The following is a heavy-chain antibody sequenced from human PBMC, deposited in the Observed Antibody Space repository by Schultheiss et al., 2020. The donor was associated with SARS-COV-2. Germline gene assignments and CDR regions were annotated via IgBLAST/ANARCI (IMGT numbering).Heavy chain of an antibody. Sequence: GGSLRLSCAASGFTFSSYAMSWVRQAPGKGLEWVSAISGSGGSTYYADSAKGRFTISRDNSKNTLYLQMNSLRAEDTAVYYCAKDTGYSSGWYAYYFDYWGQGTLVTVSS. CDR1: GFTFSSYA. J-gene: IGHJ4*02. V-gene: IGHV3-23*01. CDR3: AKDTGYSSGWYAYYFDY. D-gene: IGHD6-19*01. CDR2: ISGSGGST.